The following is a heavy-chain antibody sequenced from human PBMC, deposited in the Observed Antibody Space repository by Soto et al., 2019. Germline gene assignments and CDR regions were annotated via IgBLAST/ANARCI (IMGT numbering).Heavy chain of an antibody. CDR1: GGFFKSGRYF. D-gene: IGHD3-3*01. J-gene: IGHJ6*02. CDR2: VYYTGSP. CDR3: ARDQYDFRSGSYYYAMEV. V-gene: IGHV4-61*01. Sequence: NPSETLSLTCTVSGGFFKSGRYFWSWIRKPPGEALESILYVYYTGSPNYNPSLKCRVTMSVDTSRDQVSLRLRSVTRADTAVYYGARDQYDFRSGSYYYAMEVWGQGTKVTVSS.